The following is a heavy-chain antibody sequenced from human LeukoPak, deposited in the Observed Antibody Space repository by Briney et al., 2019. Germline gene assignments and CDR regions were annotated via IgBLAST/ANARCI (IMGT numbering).Heavy chain of an antibody. Sequence: GGSLRLSCAASGFILSDYYMSWIREAPGKGLEWVAYISTSDRTTYYADSVKGRFTISRDNAKNSLYLQMNSLRAEDTAVYYCAKVFFGAVAGTDGLGFDYWGQGTPVTVSS. J-gene: IGHJ4*02. V-gene: IGHV3-11*04. CDR1: GFILSDYY. CDR2: ISTSDRTT. D-gene: IGHD6-19*01. CDR3: AKVFFGAVAGTDGLGFDY.